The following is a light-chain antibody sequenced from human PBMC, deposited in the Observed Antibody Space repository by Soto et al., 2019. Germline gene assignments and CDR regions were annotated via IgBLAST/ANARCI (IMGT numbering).Light chain of an antibody. CDR2: AAS. J-gene: IGKJ2*02. CDR1: HSISSY. V-gene: IGKV1-39*01. Sequence: DIQMTQSPSSLSTSVGDRVTITCRASHSISSYLNWYQQKPGKAPKLLIYAASSLQSGVPSRFSGSGSGTDFTRTISSLQPEDFATYYCQQSYSTPWTFGQGTKLEIK. CDR3: QQSYSTPWT.